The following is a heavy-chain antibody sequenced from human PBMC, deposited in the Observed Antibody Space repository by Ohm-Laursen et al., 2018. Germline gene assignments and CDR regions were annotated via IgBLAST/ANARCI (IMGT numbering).Heavy chain of an antibody. D-gene: IGHD1-26*01. CDR3: ARHVQAHSGSYFVHFDL. J-gene: IGHJ4*02. CDR1: GGSINSYY. CDR2: IHYSGST. Sequence: SETLSLTCTVSGGSINSYYWSWIRQSPGQGLEWIGYIHYSGSTNYNPSLKSRVTISVDTSKGQLSLKLASVTAADTAIYYCARHVQAHSGSYFVHFDLWGQGALVTVSS. V-gene: IGHV4-59*08.